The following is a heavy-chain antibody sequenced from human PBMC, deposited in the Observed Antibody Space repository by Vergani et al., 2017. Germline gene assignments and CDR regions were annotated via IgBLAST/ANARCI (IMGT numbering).Heavy chain of an antibody. CDR2: INAGNGNT. J-gene: IGHJ5*02. V-gene: IGHV1-3*01. Sequence: QVQLVQSGAEVKKPGASVKVSCKASGYTFTSYAMHWVRQAPGQRLEWVGWINAGNGNTKYSQKFQGRVTITRDTSASTAYMELSSLRSEDTAVYYCAGDRWISSGWYIPHNWFDPWGQGTLVTVSS. CDR3: AGDRWISSGWYIPHNWFDP. D-gene: IGHD6-19*01. CDR1: GYTFTSYA.